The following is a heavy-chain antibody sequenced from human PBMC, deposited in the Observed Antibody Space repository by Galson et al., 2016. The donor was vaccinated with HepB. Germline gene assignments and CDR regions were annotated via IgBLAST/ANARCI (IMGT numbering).Heavy chain of an antibody. CDR3: ARNEATNHYYGMDV. CDR1: GFSLRTSGMC. V-gene: IGHV2-70*01. Sequence: PALVKPTQTLTLTCTFSGFSLRTSGMCVSWIRQPPGKALEWLALIDWEDDKYYSTSLKTRLTISKDNSKNQVVLTMTNMDPVDTATYYFARNEATNHYYGMDVWGQGTTVTVSS. D-gene: IGHD5-12*01. J-gene: IGHJ6*02. CDR2: IDWEDDK.